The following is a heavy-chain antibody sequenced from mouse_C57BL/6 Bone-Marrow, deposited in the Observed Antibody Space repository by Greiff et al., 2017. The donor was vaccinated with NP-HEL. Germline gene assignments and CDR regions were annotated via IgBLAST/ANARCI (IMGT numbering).Heavy chain of an antibody. D-gene: IGHD2-2*01. J-gene: IGHJ4*01. V-gene: IGHV3-6*01. CDR3: ARWFYAMDY. Sequence: DVHLVESGPGLVKPSQSLSLTCSVTGYSITSGYYWNWIRQFPGNKLEWMGYISYDGSNNYNPSLKNRISITRDTSKNQFFLKLNSVTTEDTATYYCARWFYAMDYWGQGTSVTVSS. CDR2: ISYDGSN. CDR1: GYSITSGYY.